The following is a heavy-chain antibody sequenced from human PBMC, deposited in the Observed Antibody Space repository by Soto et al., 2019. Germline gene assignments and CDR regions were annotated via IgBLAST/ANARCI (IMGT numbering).Heavy chain of an antibody. V-gene: IGHV3-23*01. Sequence: HPGGSLRLSCAASGFTFSSYAMSWVRQAPGKGLEWVSAISGSGGSTYYADSVKGRFTISRDNSKNTLYLQMNSLRAEDTAVYYCAKDAQYSSGWYVWGNYYYYGMDVWGQGTTVTVSS. D-gene: IGHD6-19*01. CDR3: AKDAQYSSGWYVWGNYYYYGMDV. CDR1: GFTFSSYA. J-gene: IGHJ6*02. CDR2: ISGSGGST.